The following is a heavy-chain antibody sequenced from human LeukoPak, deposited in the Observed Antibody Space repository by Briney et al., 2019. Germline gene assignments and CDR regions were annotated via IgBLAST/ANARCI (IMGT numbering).Heavy chain of an antibody. D-gene: IGHD6-19*01. J-gene: IGHJ4*02. CDR1: GYTFTGYY. CDR2: INPISGST. CDR3: ARDIHSSGWYVGY. V-gene: IGHV1-2*02. Sequence: ASVKVSCKASGYTFTGYYMHWVRQAPGQGLEWMGWINPISGSTNYAQKFQGRVTMTRDTSISTAYMELSRLRSDDTAVYYCARDIHSSGWYVGYWGQGTLVTVSS.